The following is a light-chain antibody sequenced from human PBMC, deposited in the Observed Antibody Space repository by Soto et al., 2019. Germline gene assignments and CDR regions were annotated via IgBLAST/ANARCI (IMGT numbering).Light chain of an antibody. CDR1: QSISRS. J-gene: IGKJ3*01. Sequence: DIQMTQSPSTLSASVGDRVTITCRASQSISRSLAWYQQKSGKAPKLLIYDASSLESGVPSRFSGSGFGTEFTLTISGLQPDDFATYYCQHLNNYPPFTFGPGTKVDLE. CDR2: DAS. CDR3: QHLNNYPPFT. V-gene: IGKV1-5*01.